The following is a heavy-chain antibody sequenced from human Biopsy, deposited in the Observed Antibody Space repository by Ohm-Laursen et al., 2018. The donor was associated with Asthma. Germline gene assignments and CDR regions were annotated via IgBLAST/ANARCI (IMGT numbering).Heavy chain of an antibody. CDR1: PGSFSGFF. J-gene: IGHJ6*02. Sequence: SETLSLTCHVYPGSFSGFFWTWIRQSPGKGPEWIGETNERGVTNNNPSLKSRVIISIDTYWNRVSLKLTSVTAADTAAYYCARGPELDVWGQGTTVTVSS. V-gene: IGHV4-34*01. CDR3: ARGPELDV. CDR2: TNERGVT.